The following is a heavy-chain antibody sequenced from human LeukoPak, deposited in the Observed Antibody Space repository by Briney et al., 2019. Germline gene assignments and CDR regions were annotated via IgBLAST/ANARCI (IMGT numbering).Heavy chain of an antibody. CDR2: IYHSGST. CDR1: GGSISSYY. J-gene: IGHJ5*02. CDR3: ARVFRFCSGGSCYPWFDP. D-gene: IGHD2-15*01. Sequence: SETPSLTCTVSGGSISSYYWSWIRQPPGKGLEWIGSIYHSGSTYHNPSLKSRVTISVDTSKNQFSLKLSSVTAADTAVYYCARVFRFCSGGSCYPWFDPWGQGTLVTVSS. V-gene: IGHV4-38-2*02.